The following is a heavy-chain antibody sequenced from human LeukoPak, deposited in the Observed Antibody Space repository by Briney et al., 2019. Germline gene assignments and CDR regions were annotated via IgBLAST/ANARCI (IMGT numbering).Heavy chain of an antibody. Sequence: ASVTVSCKASGYTFTGYYMHWVRQAPGQGLEWMGWINPNSGGTNYAQDFHGRVTMTRDTSISAAYMELSRLRSDDTAVYYCARGDIVVVTASFDYWGQGTLVTVAS. V-gene: IGHV1-2*02. CDR3: ARGDIVVVTASFDY. D-gene: IGHD2-21*02. CDR2: INPNSGGT. CDR1: GYTFTGYY. J-gene: IGHJ4*02.